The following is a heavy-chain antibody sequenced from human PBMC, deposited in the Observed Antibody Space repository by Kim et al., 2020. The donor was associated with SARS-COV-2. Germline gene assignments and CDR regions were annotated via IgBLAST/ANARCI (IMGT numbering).Heavy chain of an antibody. CDR3: ARCVRGEYNWFDP. D-gene: IGHD3-10*01. J-gene: IGHJ5*02. Sequence: GESLQISCKGSGYSFTSYWISWVRQMPGKGLEWMGRIDPSDSYTNYSPSFQGHVTISADKSISTAYLQWSSLKASDTAMYYCARCVRGEYNWFDPWGQGTLVTVSS. V-gene: IGHV5-10-1*01. CDR2: IDPSDSYT. CDR1: GYSFTSYW.